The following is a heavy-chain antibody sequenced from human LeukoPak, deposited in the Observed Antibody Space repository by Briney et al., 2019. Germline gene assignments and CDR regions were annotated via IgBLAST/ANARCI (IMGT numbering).Heavy chain of an antibody. V-gene: IGHV3-23*01. CDR2: INDNGDGT. CDR1: GFTFSSYA. D-gene: IGHD3-10*01. CDR3: ARDLNYYGSGAPLDY. J-gene: IGHJ4*02. Sequence: PGGSLRLSCAASGFTFSSYAMSWVRQAPGKGLKWVSTINDNGDGTYYADSVKGRFTISRDNSKNTLYLQMNSLRAEDTAVYYCARDLNYYGSGAPLDYWGQGTLVTVSS.